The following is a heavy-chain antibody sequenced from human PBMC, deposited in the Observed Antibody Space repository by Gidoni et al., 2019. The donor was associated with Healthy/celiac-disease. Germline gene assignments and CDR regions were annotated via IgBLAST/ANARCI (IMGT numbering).Heavy chain of an antibody. V-gene: IGHV3-43*01. D-gene: IGHD6-19*01. CDR1: GFPFDDYT. CDR2: ISWDGGST. CDR3: AKAADVSGWIVG. Sequence: EVQLVESVGVVVQPGGSLRLSCAASGFPFDDYTMHWVRQAPGKGLEWVSLISWDGGSTYYADSVKGRFTISRDNSKNSLYLQMNSLRTEDTALYYCAKAADVSGWIVGWGQGTLVTVSS. J-gene: IGHJ4*02.